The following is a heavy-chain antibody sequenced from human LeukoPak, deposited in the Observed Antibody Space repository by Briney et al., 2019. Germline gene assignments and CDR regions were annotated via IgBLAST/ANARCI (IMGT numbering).Heavy chain of an antibody. CDR1: GFTFDDYA. V-gene: IGHV3-9*01. Sequence: GGSLRLSCAASGFTFDDYAMHWVRQAPGKGLEWVSGISWNSGSIGYADSVKGRFTISRDNAKNSLYLQMNSLRAEDTAVYYCANPTYYFDYWGQGTLVTVSS. J-gene: IGHJ4*02. CDR3: ANPTYYFDY. CDR2: ISWNSGSI.